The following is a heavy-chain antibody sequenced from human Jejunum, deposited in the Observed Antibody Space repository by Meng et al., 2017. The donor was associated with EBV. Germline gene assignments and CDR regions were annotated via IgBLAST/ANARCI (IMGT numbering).Heavy chain of an antibody. J-gene: IGHJ4*02. V-gene: IGHV4-4*02. CDR3: AGNGYYALEY. CDR1: GGSISDNDW. D-gene: IGHD3-22*01. Sequence: QVELQESGPRLEKPSGTLSLTCVVSGGSISDNDWWSRVRQPPGKGLEWLGEIYHGGGTNYNPSLESRVTISVDKSKNQFSLKLNSVTVADTAVYYCAGNGYYALEYWGPGILVTVSS. CDR2: IYHGGGT.